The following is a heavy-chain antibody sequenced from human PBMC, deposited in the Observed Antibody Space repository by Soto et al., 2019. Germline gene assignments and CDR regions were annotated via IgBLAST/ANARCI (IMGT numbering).Heavy chain of an antibody. CDR1: GGSISSSSYY. CDR3: VVATDYYGSGSYYFLDV. V-gene: IGHV4-39*01. J-gene: IGHJ6*02. D-gene: IGHD3-10*01. CDR2: IYYRGSS. Sequence: SETLSLTCTVSGGSISSSSYYWGWIRQPPGKGIERIGSIYYRGSSYYNPSLKSRVTISVDTSKNQFSLKLSSVTAADTAVYYCVVATDYYGSGSYYFLDVLGQGTTVTVSS.